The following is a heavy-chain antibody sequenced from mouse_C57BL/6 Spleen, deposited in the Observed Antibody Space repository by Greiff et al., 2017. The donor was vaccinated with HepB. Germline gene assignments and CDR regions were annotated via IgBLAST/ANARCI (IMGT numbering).Heavy chain of an antibody. V-gene: IGHV1-26*01. Sequence: EVQLQQSGPELVKPGASVKISCKASGYTFTDYYMNWVKQSHGKSLEWIGDINPNNGGTSYNQKFKGKATLTVDKSSSTAYMELRSLTSEDSAVYYCARMSYSNYFYAMDYWGQGTSVTVSS. CDR3: ARMSYSNYFYAMDY. CDR2: INPNNGGT. J-gene: IGHJ4*01. CDR1: GYTFTDYY. D-gene: IGHD2-5*01.